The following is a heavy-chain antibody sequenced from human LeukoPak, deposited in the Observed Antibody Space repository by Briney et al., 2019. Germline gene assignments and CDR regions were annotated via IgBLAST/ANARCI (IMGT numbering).Heavy chain of an antibody. CDR3: ARSPPPLDYMDV. J-gene: IGHJ6*03. V-gene: IGHV4-59*12. Sequence: SESLSLTCTVSGHSLSDYYWGWIRQPPGKGLEWVGSVYDSGKTNNSPSLKSRVTISVDTAKMQFSLRLSSLTAADTAVYYCARSPPPLDYMDVWGKGTTV. CDR1: GHSLSDYY. CDR2: VYDSGKT. D-gene: IGHD3-16*01.